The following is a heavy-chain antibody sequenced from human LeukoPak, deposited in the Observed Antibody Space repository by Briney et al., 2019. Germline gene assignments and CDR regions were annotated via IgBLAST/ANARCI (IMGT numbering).Heavy chain of an antibody. Sequence: AGGSLRFSCAASGCTFSSYSMNWVRQAPGKGLEWVSHISSSSSTIYYADSVKGRFTISRDNAKNSLYLQMNSLRAEDTAVYYCARAGFTFSDYFGSFFDYWGQGTLVTVSS. D-gene: IGHD3-10*01. CDR1: GCTFSSYS. J-gene: IGHJ4*02. V-gene: IGHV3-48*01. CDR3: ARAGFTFSDYFGSFFDY. CDR2: ISSSSSTI.